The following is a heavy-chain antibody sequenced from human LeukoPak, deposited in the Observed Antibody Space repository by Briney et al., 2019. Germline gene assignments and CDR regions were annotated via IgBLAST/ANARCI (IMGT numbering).Heavy chain of an antibody. CDR2: IYYSGST. CDR1: GGSISSYY. V-gene: IGHV4-59*01. J-gene: IGHJ4*02. D-gene: IGHD5-18*01. CDR3: ARGYSYGLPFDY. Sequence: PSETLSLTCTVSGGSISSYYWSWIRQPPGKGLEWIGYIYYSGSTNYNPSLKSRVTISVDTSKNQFSLKLSSVTAADTAVYYCARGYSYGLPFDYWGQGTLVTV.